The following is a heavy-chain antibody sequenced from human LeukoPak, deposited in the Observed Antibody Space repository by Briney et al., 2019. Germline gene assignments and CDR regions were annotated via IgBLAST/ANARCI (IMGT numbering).Heavy chain of an antibody. CDR3: ARLPGRGRLLNSPITAGWYFDL. J-gene: IGHJ2*01. Sequence: PSETLSLTCAVYGGSFSGYYWSWIRQPPGKGLEWIGEINHSGSTNFNPSLKSRVTISVDTSKNQFSLKLSSVTAADTAVYYCARLPGRGRLLNSPITAGWYFDLWGRGTLVTVSS. V-gene: IGHV4-34*01. D-gene: IGHD5-18*01. CDR2: INHSGST. CDR1: GGSFSGYY.